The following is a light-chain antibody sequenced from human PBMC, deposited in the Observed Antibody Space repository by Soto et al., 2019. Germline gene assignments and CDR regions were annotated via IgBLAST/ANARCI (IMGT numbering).Light chain of an antibody. V-gene: IGLV2-11*01. CDR1: SSDVGGYNY. CDR2: DVS. Sequence: LTQPASVSGSPGQSITISCTGTSSDVGGYNYVSWYQQHPGKAPKLMIYDVSKRPSGVPDRFSGSKSGNTASLTISGLQAEDEADYYCCSYAGRYTYVFGTGTKVTVL. J-gene: IGLJ1*01. CDR3: CSYAGRYTYV.